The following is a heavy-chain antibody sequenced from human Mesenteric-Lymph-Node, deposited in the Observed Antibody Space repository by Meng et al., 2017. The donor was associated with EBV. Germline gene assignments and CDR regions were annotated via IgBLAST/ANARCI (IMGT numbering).Heavy chain of an antibody. CDR3: ARGGVLSYYALDY. J-gene: IGHJ4*02. CDR2: INHSGST. Sequence: QVPHERGGEGLLQLLEPLSVTCDCYGGSFSGYYLSWIRQHPGKGLEWIGEINHSGSTNYNPSLKSRVTISVDTSKNQFSLKLSSVTAADTAVYYCARGGVLSYYALDYWGQGTLVTVSS. D-gene: IGHD1-26*01. V-gene: IGHV4-34*01. CDR1: GGSFSGYY.